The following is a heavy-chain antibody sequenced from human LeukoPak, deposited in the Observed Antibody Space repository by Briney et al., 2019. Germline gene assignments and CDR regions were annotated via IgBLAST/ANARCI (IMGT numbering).Heavy chain of an antibody. J-gene: IGHJ6*03. D-gene: IGHD1-26*01. CDR1: GYTFTSYD. CDR3: ARTRAEVGATNNYYHYYMDV. Sequence: ASVKVSCKASGYTFTSYDINWVRQATGQGLEWMGWISAYNGNTNYAQKLQGRVTMTTDTSTSTAYMELRSLRSDDTAVYYCARTRAEVGATNNYYHYYMDVWGKGTTVTISS. CDR2: ISAYNGNT. V-gene: IGHV1-18*01.